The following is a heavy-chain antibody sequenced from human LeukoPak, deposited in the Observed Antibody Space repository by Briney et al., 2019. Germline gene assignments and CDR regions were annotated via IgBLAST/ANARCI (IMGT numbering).Heavy chain of an antibody. CDR2: IYTTGST. D-gene: IGHD3-10*01. CDR3: ARGNYYGSGSYYRPFYYFDY. V-gene: IGHV4-4*07. J-gene: IGHJ4*02. CDR1: SGSISSYY. Sequence: SETLSLTCTVSSGSISSYYWSWIRQPAGKGLEWIGRIYTTGSTNYNPSLKSRVTMSVDTSKNQFSLKLSSVTAADTAVYYCARGNYYGSGSYYRPFYYFDYWGQGTLVTVSS.